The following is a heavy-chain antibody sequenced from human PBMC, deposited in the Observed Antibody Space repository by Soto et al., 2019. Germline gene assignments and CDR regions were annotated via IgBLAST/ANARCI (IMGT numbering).Heavy chain of an antibody. D-gene: IGHD3-10*01. Sequence: EVQLVESGGGLVQPGGSLRLSCAASGFTVSSNYMSWVRQAPGKGLEWVSVIYSGGSTYYADSVKGRFTISRDNSKNTLYLQMNSLRAEDTAVYYCARDYYGSGSGGMDVWGQGTTVTVSS. CDR2: IYSGGST. V-gene: IGHV3-66*01. CDR1: GFTVSSNY. CDR3: ARDYYGSGSGGMDV. J-gene: IGHJ6*02.